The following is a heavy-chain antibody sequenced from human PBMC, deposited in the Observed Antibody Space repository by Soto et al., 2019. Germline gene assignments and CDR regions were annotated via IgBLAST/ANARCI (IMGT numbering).Heavy chain of an antibody. J-gene: IGHJ4*02. D-gene: IGHD5-12*01. Sequence: QVQLVQSGAEVKKPGSSVKVSCKASGGTFSSYNISWVRQAPGQGLEWMGRIIPILGIANYAQKFQGRVTITADKSTSTAYMELSSLRSEDTAVYYCAIVAIANTPFDYWSQGTLVTVSS. CDR1: GGTFSSYN. V-gene: IGHV1-69*02. CDR3: AIVAIANTPFDY. CDR2: IIPILGIA.